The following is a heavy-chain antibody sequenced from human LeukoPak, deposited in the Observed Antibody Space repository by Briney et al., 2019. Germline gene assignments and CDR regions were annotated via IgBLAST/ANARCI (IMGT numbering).Heavy chain of an antibody. D-gene: IGHD6-19*01. Sequence: SETLSLTCIVSGGSISSYYWSWIRQPPRKGLEWIGYIYYSGSTNYNPSLKSRVTISVDTSKNQFSLKLSSVTAADTAVYYCARYSGWYYWYFDLWGRGTLVTVSS. CDR1: GGSISSYY. CDR3: ARYSGWYYWYFDL. CDR2: IYYSGST. J-gene: IGHJ2*01. V-gene: IGHV4-59*01.